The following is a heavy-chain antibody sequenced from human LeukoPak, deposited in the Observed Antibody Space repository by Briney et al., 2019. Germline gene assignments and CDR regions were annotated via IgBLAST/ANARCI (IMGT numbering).Heavy chain of an antibody. V-gene: IGHV3-30*02. CDR1: GFTFSSYG. Sequence: GGSPRLSCAASGFTFSSYGMHWVRQAPGKGLEWVAFIRYDGSNKYYADSVKGRFTISRDNSKNTLYLQMNSLRAEDTAVYYCAKLYDFWSGYSIDYWGQGTLVTVSS. D-gene: IGHD3-3*01. CDR3: AKLYDFWSGYSIDY. CDR2: IRYDGSNK. J-gene: IGHJ4*02.